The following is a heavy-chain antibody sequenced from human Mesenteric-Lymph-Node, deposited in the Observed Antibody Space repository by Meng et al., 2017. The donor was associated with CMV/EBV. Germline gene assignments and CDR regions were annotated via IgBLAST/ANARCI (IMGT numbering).Heavy chain of an antibody. Sequence: QITLKESSPTLVKPIQTLTLTCTFSGFSLSTSGVGVGWIRQPPGKALEWLALIYWDDDKRYSPSLKSRLTITKDTSKNQVVLTMTNMDPVDTATYYCAHSSGIAAAGPFYFDYWGQGTLVTVSS. D-gene: IGHD6-13*01. J-gene: IGHJ4*02. CDR3: AHSSGIAAAGPFYFDY. CDR2: IYWDDDK. V-gene: IGHV2-5*02. CDR1: GFSLSTSGVG.